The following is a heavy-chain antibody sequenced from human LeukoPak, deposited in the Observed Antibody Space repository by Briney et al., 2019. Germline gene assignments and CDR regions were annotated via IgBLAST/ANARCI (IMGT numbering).Heavy chain of an antibody. J-gene: IGHJ6*03. CDR1: GGSISSYY. CDR3: ARALRHSGWASYYYYYYMDV. Sequence: SETLSLTCTVSGGSISSYYWSWIRQPPGKGLEWIGYIYYSGSTNYNPSLKSRVTISVDTSKNQFSLKLSSVPAADTAVYYCARALRHSGWASYYYYYYMDVWGKGTTVTISS. V-gene: IGHV4-59*01. CDR2: IYYSGST. D-gene: IGHD6-19*01.